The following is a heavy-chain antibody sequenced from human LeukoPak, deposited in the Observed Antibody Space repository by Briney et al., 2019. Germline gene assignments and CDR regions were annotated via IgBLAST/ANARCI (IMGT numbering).Heavy chain of an antibody. CDR2: IKQDGSEK. J-gene: IGHJ6*02. CDR3: ARWYGGSGSWVLDV. Sequence: GGSLRLSCAASGFSISNYWMIWVRQAPGKGLEWVANIKQDGSEKKYVDSVKGRFSISRDNAKNSLYLRIYSLRVEDTAGYYCARWYGGSGSWVLDVWGRGTTVTVSS. D-gene: IGHD3-10*01. CDR1: GFSISNYW. V-gene: IGHV3-7*04.